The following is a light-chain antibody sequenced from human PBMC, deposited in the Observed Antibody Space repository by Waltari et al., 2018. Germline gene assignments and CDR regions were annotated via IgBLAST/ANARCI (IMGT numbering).Light chain of an antibody. CDR2: GAT. CDR1: QGIGDY. Sequence: DIQMTQSPSSVSASVGDRVTITCRASQGIGDYLAWFQQKPGKPPKALIYGATSLPSGVPSRFSGSVSGKDFTLTISSLQPEDCATYYCQHYHSFPLTVGGGTKVEIK. CDR3: QHYHSFPLT. V-gene: IGKV1-16*01. J-gene: IGKJ4*01.